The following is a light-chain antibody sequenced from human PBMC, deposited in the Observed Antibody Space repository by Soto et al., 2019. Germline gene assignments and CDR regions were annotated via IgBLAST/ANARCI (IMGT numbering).Light chain of an antibody. CDR3: QQYGSSPPWT. V-gene: IGKV3-20*01. CDR2: GAS. J-gene: IGKJ1*01. Sequence: EIVMTQSPATLSLSPGERATVSCRASQSISSYLAWYQQKPGQAPRLLIYGASSRATGIPDRFSGSGSGTDFTLTISRLEPEDFAVYYCQQYGSSPPWTFGQGTKVDIK. CDR1: QSISSY.